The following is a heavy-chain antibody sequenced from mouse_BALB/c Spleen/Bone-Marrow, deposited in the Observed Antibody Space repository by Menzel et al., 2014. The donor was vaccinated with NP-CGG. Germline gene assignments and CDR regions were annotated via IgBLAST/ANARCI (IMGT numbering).Heavy chain of an antibody. D-gene: IGHD2-14*01. J-gene: IGHJ1*01. CDR3: ASYRYAWYFDV. Sequence: VQLQQSGAELVRPGASVKLSCTASGFNIKDTYMHRVKQRPEQGLEWIGRIDPANGNTKYDPKFQGKATITADTSSNTACLQLSSLSSEDTAVYYCASYRYAWYFDVWGAGTTVTVSS. CDR2: IDPANGNT. CDR1: GFNIKDTY. V-gene: IGHV14-3*02.